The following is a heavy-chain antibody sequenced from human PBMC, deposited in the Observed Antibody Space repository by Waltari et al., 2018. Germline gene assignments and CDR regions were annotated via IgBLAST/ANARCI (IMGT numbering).Heavy chain of an antibody. CDR2: IYYSGST. V-gene: IGHV4-59*11. Sequence: QVQLQESGPGLVKPSETLSLTCTVSGGSISSHYWSWIRQPPGKGLEWIGYIYYSGSTNYNPSLKSRVTISVDTSKNQFSLKLSSVTAADTAVYYCARDGQAAFDIWGQGTMVTVSS. CDR3: ARDGQAAFDI. CDR1: GGSISSHY. J-gene: IGHJ3*02.